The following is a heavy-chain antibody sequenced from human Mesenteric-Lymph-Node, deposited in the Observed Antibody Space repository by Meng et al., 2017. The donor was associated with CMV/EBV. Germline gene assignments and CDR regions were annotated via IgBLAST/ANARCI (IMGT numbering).Heavy chain of an antibody. Sequence: TFITYAIRWVRQVPGQGLQWMGGIIPIFSTTIYSHKFQDRVSITADESATTAYMELSGLRSEDTAMYYCARGREIMVRGVIGFFDYWGQGTLVTVSS. V-gene: IGHV1-69*01. CDR3: ARGREIMVRGVIGFFDY. J-gene: IGHJ4*02. CDR1: TFITYA. CDR2: IIPIFSTT. D-gene: IGHD3-10*01.